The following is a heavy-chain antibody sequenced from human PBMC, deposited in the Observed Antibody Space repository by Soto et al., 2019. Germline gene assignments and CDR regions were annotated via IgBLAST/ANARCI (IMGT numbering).Heavy chain of an antibody. CDR3: ARQVTMVRGARDFYYYYGMDV. J-gene: IGHJ6*02. D-gene: IGHD3-10*01. Sequence: GESLKISCKGSGYSFTSYWIGWVRQMPGKGLEWMGIIYPGDSDTRYSPSFQGQVTISADKSISTAYLQWSSLKASDTAMYYCARQVTMVRGARDFYYYYGMDVWGQGTTVTVS. CDR1: GYSFTSYW. CDR2: IYPGDSDT. V-gene: IGHV5-51*01.